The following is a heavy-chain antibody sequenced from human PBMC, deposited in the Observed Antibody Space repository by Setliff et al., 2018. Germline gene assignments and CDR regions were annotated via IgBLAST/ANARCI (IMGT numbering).Heavy chain of an antibody. D-gene: IGHD3-9*01. CDR2: ISSSATNAV. CDR1: GFTFSGYA. V-gene: IGHV3-48*04. CDR3: ATGPRDNRNFLNWLGS. Sequence: PGGSLRLSCVASGFTFSGYAMTWVRQAPGKGLEWVAYISSSATNAVYYTDSVKGRFTISRDNTRNSLYLQMSSLKSEDTAVYYCATGPRDNRNFLNWLGSWGQGTLVTVSS. J-gene: IGHJ5*01.